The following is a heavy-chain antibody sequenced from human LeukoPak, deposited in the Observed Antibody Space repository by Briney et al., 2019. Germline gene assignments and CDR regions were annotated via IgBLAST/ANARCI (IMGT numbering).Heavy chain of an antibody. J-gene: IGHJ4*02. D-gene: IGHD5-18*01. Sequence: ASVKVSCKASGYTFTSNYMHWVRQAPGQGLEWMALINPSGGSTSYAQKFQGRVTMTRDTSTSTVYMELSSLRSEDTAVYYCATLTPVDTTMVIDYWGRGTLVTVS. CDR2: INPSGGST. V-gene: IGHV1-46*01. CDR1: GYTFTSNY. CDR3: ATLTPVDTTMVIDY.